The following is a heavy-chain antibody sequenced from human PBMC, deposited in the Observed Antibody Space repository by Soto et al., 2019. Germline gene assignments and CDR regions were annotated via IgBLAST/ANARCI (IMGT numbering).Heavy chain of an antibody. J-gene: IGHJ4*02. D-gene: IGHD6-19*01. V-gene: IGHV4-59*01. CDR3: AREGLVAGSFDY. CDR1: GGSISSYY. Sequence: PSETLSLTCTVSGGSISSYYWSWIRQPPGKGLEWIGYIYYSGSTNYNPSLKSRVTISVDTSKNQFSLKLSSVTAADTAVYYCAREGLVAGSFDYWGQGTLVTVSS. CDR2: IYYSGST.